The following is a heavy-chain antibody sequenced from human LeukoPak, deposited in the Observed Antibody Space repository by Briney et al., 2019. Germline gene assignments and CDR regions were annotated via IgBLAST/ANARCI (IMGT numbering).Heavy chain of an antibody. CDR1: GYTFTSHQ. CDR3: ARVGNDYVWGSYRFAPFDY. D-gene: IGHD3-16*02. CDR2: ISAYNGNT. Sequence: ASVKVSCKASGYTFTSHQIHWVRQAPGQGLEWMGWISAYNGNTNYAQKLQGRVTMTTDTSTSTAYMELRSLRSDDTAVYYCARVGNDYVWGSYRFAPFDYWGQGTLVTVSS. J-gene: IGHJ4*02. V-gene: IGHV1-18*04.